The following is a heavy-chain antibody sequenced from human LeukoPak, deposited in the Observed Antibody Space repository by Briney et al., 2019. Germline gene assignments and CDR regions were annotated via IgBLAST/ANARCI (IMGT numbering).Heavy chain of an antibody. CDR3: ARLNHEYYYDSSGYLDY. J-gene: IGHJ4*02. CDR2: IYYSGST. CDR1: GGSISSYY. Sequence: SETLSLTCTVSGGSISSYYWSSIRQPPGKGLEWIGYIYYSGSTNYNPSLKSRVTISVDTSKNQFSLKLSSVIAADTAVYYCARLNHEYYYDSSGYLDYWGQGTLVTVSS. V-gene: IGHV4-59*01. D-gene: IGHD3-22*01.